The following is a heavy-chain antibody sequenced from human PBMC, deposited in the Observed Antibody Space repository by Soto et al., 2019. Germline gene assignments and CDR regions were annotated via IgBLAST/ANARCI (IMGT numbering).Heavy chain of an antibody. D-gene: IGHD6-6*01. V-gene: IGHV4-38-2*01. J-gene: IGHJ6*02. CDR3: ARSMYSTSAQLYYGMDV. CDR2: MYHSGIT. CDR1: GYSIRSGYF. Sequence: SETLSLTCAVSGYSIRSGYFWGWIRQPPGKGLEWIGSMYHSGITYYNLSLKSRVTISVDTSKNQLSLELSSATAADTAVYYCARSMYSTSAQLYYGMDVWGQGTTVTVSS.